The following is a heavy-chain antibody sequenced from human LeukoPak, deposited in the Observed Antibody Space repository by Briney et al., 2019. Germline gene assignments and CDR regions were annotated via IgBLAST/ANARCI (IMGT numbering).Heavy chain of an antibody. D-gene: IGHD5-24*01. V-gene: IGHV3-23*01. CDR1: GFTFSTYA. CDR2: ISSSGGTT. CDR3: AKDWNAWPTNFDS. Sequence: GGSLRLSCAASGFTFSTYAVNWVRQAPGKGLEWVSAISSSGGTTYYADSVKGRFSISRDNSKNTLYLRMNSLRAEDTAVYYCAKDWNAWPTNFDSWGQGTLVTVSA. J-gene: IGHJ4*02.